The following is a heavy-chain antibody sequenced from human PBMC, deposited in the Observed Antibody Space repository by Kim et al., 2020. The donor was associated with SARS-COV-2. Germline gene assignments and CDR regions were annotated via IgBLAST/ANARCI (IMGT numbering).Heavy chain of an antibody. CDR1: GYTFTSFD. CDR2: MNPNSGNT. D-gene: IGHD2-2*02. Sequence: ASVKVSCKASGYTFTSFDINWVRQATGQGPEWMGWMNPNSGNTGYAQKFQGRVTMTRSTSISTAYMELSSLRSEDTAVYYCVRGDRYCSISSCYNYWGQGTLVTVSS. CDR3: VRGDRYCSISSCYNY. J-gene: IGHJ4*02. V-gene: IGHV1-8*01.